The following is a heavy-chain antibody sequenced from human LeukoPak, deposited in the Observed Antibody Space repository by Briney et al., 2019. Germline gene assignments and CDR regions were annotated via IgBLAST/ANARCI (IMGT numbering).Heavy chain of an antibody. Sequence: SETLSLTCTVSGDSISSSSYYWGWIRQPPGKGLEWIGSIHYSGSTYYNPSLKSRVTISVDTSKNQFSPKLSSVTAADTAVYYCARHWSGSYSPLYYFDYWGQGTLVTVSS. J-gene: IGHJ4*02. CDR3: ARHWSGSYSPLYYFDY. V-gene: IGHV4-39*01. CDR2: IHYSGST. CDR1: GDSISSSSYY. D-gene: IGHD1-26*01.